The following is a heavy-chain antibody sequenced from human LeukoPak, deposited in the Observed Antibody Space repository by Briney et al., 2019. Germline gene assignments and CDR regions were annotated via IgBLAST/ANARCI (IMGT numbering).Heavy chain of an antibody. CDR3: SKAVGRWWNFDY. J-gene: IGHJ4*02. CDR1: GFTFSIYA. Sequence: GGSLRLSCAASGFTFSIYAMSWVRQPRGKGREWVSAVSASGGSTPYADSVGGRFTFSRDNSKNTLFLQMNSLRADDTAVYYWSKAVGRWWNFDYWGRGTLVTVSS. V-gene: IGHV3-23*01. D-gene: IGHD2-15*01. CDR2: VSASGGST.